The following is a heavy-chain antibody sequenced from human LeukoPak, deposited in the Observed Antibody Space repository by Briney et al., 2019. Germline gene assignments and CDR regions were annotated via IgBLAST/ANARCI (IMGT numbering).Heavy chain of an antibody. Sequence: NPSGTLAVACAVYGGAFSGYGWGWSRQPPGKGLEWIGYIYHSGSTYYNPSLKSRVTISVDRSKNQFSLKLSSVTAADTAVYYCAGRSGDYWGQGTLVTVSS. V-gene: IGHV4-34*01. CDR3: AGRSGDY. CDR2: IYHSGST. CDR1: GGAFSGYG. D-gene: IGHD1-14*01. J-gene: IGHJ4*02.